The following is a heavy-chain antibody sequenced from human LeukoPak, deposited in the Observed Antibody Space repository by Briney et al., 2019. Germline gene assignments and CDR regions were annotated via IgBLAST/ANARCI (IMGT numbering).Heavy chain of an antibody. CDR1: GGPIRTDY. CDR2: IYYSGNT. V-gene: IGHV4-59*12. CDR3: ARDKMITFGGVIAHDAFDI. D-gene: IGHD3-16*02. J-gene: IGHJ3*02. Sequence: PSETLCLTCTVSGGPIRTDYWSWIRQPPGKGLEWIGYIYYSGNTNYNPSLKSRVTIAVDTSKNQFSLKVSSVTAEETAVYYCARDKMITFGGVIAHDAFDIWGQGTMVTVSS.